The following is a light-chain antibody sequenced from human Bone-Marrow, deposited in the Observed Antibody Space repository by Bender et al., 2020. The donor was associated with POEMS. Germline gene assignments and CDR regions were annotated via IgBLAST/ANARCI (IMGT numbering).Light chain of an antibody. V-gene: IGLV3-10*01. CDR2: DDT. CDR3: YSTDMSALGL. CDR1: TLPKQY. Sequence: SHELTQPPSVSVSPGQTARISCSGDTLPKQYTYWYQQRPGQAPVLVIYDDTERPSGIPERISGSSSGTLATLTISGAQVEDEADYYCYSTDMSALGLFGGGTKLTVL. J-gene: IGLJ3*02.